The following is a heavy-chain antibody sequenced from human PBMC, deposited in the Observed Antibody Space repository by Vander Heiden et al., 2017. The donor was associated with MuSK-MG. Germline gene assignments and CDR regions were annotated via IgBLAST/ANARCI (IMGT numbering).Heavy chain of an antibody. CDR1: GFTFSSFA. D-gene: IGHD3-10*01. CDR3: AKYYGSGTYSFPLPFDY. V-gene: IGHV3-23*01. Sequence: EVQLLESGGGLVQPGGSLRLSCAASGFTFSSFAMSWVRQAPGKGLEWVSSISGGGGSTYYGDSVKGRFTISRDTSKNTLYLQMNSLRAEDTAVYYCAKYYGSGTYSFPLPFDYWGQGTLLTVSS. J-gene: IGHJ4*02. CDR2: ISGGGGST.